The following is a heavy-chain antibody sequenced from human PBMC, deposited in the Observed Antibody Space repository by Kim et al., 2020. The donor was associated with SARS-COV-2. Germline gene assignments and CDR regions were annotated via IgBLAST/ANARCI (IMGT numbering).Heavy chain of an antibody. CDR3: AKDVYSGFDGIAECFLH. Sequence: GGSLRLSCSASGFAFSKYAMTWVRQAPGKGLEWVAGISGSGDTASYADSVKGRFTISRDNSGDTLYLQINSLRVEDAALYFRAKDVYSGFDGIAECFLH. J-gene: IGHJ1*01. CDR1: GFAFSKYA. CDR2: ISGSGDTA. V-gene: IGHV3-23*01. D-gene: IGHD1-26*01.